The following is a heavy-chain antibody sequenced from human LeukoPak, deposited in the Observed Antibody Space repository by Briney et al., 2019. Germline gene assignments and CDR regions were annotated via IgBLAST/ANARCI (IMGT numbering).Heavy chain of an antibody. J-gene: IGHJ4*02. Sequence: QPGRSLRLSCAASGFTFSNYSMNWVRQAPGKGLEWVSFISSSSSTIYYADSVEGRFTISRDNAKNSLYLQMNSLRAEDTAVYYCARDRGYYFDHWGQGTLVTVSS. CDR2: ISSSSSTI. D-gene: IGHD3-3*01. CDR3: ARDRGYYFDH. CDR1: GFTFSNYS. V-gene: IGHV3-48*01.